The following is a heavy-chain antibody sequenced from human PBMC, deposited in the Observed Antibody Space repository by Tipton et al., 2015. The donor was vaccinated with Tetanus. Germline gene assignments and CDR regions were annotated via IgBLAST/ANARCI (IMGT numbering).Heavy chain of an antibody. D-gene: IGHD4-17*01. J-gene: IGHJ3*01. Sequence: TLSLTCTVSGDSIDGGFKNWDWIRQPPGKGLEWIGSIYYSGSSYYNPSLESRVTISLDTSKNRFSLKLTSVTAADAAVYYCARPSTTVTPRAFDVWGQGTMVTVSS. CDR1: GDSIDGGFKN. CDR3: ARPSTTVTPRAFDV. CDR2: IYYSGSS. V-gene: IGHV4-39*01.